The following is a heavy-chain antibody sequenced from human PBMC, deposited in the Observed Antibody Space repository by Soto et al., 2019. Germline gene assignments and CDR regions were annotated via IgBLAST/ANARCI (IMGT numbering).Heavy chain of an antibody. Sequence: ASVKVSCKASGGTFSSYTISWVRQAPGQGLEWMGRIIPILGIANYAQKFQGRVTITADKSTSTAYMELSSLRSEDTAVYYCARDLFNIVATIPGDPWGQGTLVTVSS. D-gene: IGHD5-12*01. CDR2: IIPILGIA. CDR3: ARDLFNIVATIPGDP. J-gene: IGHJ5*02. CDR1: GGTFSSYT. V-gene: IGHV1-69*04.